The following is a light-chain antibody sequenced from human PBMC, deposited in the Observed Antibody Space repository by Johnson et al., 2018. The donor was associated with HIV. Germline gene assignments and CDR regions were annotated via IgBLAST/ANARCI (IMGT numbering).Light chain of an antibody. V-gene: IGLV1-51*02. J-gene: IGLJ1*01. Sequence: QSVLTQPPSVSAAPGQRVTISCSGSSSNIGNNYVSWYQQLPGTAPKLLIYENNKRPSGIPERFSGSKSGTSATLGITGLQIGDEADYFCGTWDSSLSTGVFGTGTEVTVL. CDR1: SSNIGNNY. CDR3: GTWDSSLSTGV. CDR2: ENN.